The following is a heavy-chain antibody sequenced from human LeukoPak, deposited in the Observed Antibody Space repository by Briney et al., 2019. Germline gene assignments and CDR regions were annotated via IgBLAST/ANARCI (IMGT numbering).Heavy chain of an antibody. CDR1: GYTFTGYY. CDR2: INPNSGGT. D-gene: IGHD3-22*01. CDR3: ARVVTMIVGRVAFDI. J-gene: IGHJ3*02. Sequence: ASVKVSCKASGYTFTGYYMHWVRQAPGQGLEWMGWINPNSGGTNYAQKFQGRVTMTRDTSISTAYMELSRLRSDDTAVYYCARVVTMIVGRVAFDIWGQGTMVTVSS. V-gene: IGHV1-2*02.